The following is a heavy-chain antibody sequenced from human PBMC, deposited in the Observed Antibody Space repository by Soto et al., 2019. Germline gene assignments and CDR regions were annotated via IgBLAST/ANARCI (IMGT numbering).Heavy chain of an antibody. CDR1: GFTFSSYG. D-gene: IGHD6-13*01. J-gene: IGHJ6*02. Sequence: GESLKISCAASGFTFSSYGMHWVRQAPGKGLEWVAVISYDGSNKYYADSVKGRFTISRDNSKNTLYLQMNSLRVEDTAVYYCAKGGIAAAGRIYYYYGMDVWGQGTTVTVSS. V-gene: IGHV3-30*18. CDR3: AKGGIAAAGRIYYYYGMDV. CDR2: ISYDGSNK.